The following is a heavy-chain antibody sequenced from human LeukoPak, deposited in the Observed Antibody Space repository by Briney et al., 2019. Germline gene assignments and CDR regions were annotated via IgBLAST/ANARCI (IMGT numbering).Heavy chain of an antibody. Sequence: PGGSLRLSCAASGFTFSTFWMTWVRQAPGKGLEWVANIKQEGSEKYYVDSLKGRFTISRDNSKNTLYLQMNSLRAEDTAVYYCAKDLSDYGDYVGWFDPWGQGTLVTVSS. V-gene: IGHV3-7*05. CDR1: GFTFSTFW. CDR3: AKDLSDYGDYVGWFDP. J-gene: IGHJ5*02. CDR2: IKQEGSEK. D-gene: IGHD4-17*01.